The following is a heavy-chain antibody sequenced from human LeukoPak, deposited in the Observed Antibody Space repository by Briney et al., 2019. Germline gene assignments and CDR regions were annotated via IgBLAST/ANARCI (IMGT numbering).Heavy chain of an antibody. Sequence: RWASVKVSCKASGYTFTSYYMHWVRQAPGQGLEWMGWMNPNSGNTGYAQKFQGRVTMTRNTSISTAYMELSSLRSEDTAVYYCARGPSYYYDSSGYYTYYYYYYMDVWGKGTTVTISS. CDR1: GYTFTSYY. V-gene: IGHV1-8*01. J-gene: IGHJ6*03. CDR2: MNPNSGNT. D-gene: IGHD3-22*01. CDR3: ARGPSYYYDSSGYYTYYYYYYMDV.